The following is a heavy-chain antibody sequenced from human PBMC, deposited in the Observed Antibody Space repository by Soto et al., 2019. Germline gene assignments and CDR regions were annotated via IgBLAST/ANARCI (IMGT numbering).Heavy chain of an antibody. CDR2: IYYSGST. CDR3: ARRRLDEFWSGYCFDY. CDR1: GGSISSSSYY. J-gene: IGHJ4*02. V-gene: IGHV4-39*01. Sequence: QLQLQESGPGLVKPSETLSLTCTVSGGSISSSSYYWGWIRQPPGKGLEWIGSIYYSGSTYYNPSLTSRVTISVDTSKNQFSLKLSSVTAADTAVYYCARRRLDEFWSGYCFDYWGQGTLVTVSS. D-gene: IGHD3-3*01.